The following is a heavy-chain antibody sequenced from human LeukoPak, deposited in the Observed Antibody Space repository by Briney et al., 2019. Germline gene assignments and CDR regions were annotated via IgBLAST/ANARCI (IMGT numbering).Heavy chain of an antibody. Sequence: ASVKVSCKASGGTFISYAISWVRQAPGQGLEWMGRIIPIFGTANYAQKFQGTVTITTDESTSTAYMELSSLRSEDTAVYYCARPRQDDFWSGTLASWGQGTLVTVSS. CDR3: ARPRQDDFWSGTLAS. D-gene: IGHD3-3*01. CDR2: IIPIFGTA. V-gene: IGHV1-69*05. CDR1: GGTFISYA. J-gene: IGHJ5*01.